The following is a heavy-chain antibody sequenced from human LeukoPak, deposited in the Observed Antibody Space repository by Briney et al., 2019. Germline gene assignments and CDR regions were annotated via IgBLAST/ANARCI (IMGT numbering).Heavy chain of an antibody. CDR2: ISYDGSNK. J-gene: IGHJ4*02. Sequence: GRSLRLSCAASGFTFSSYGMHWVRQAPGKGLEWVAVISYDGSNKYYADSVKGRFTISRGSSKNTLYLQMNSLRAEDTAVYYCAKVLAHEYSYCPFDYWGQGTLVTVSS. D-gene: IGHD5-18*01. V-gene: IGHV3-30*18. CDR1: GFTFSSYG. CDR3: AKVLAHEYSYCPFDY.